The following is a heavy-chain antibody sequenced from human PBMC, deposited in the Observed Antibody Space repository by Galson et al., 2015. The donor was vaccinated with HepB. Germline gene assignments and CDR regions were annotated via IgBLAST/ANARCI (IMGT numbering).Heavy chain of an antibody. J-gene: IGHJ4*02. CDR1: GDSVSSNGVI. D-gene: IGHD4-17*01. CDR3: ARDGGGLRCWDY. CDR2: TYYRSKWYS. Sequence: CAISGDSVSSNGVIWNWIRQSPSRGLEWLGRTYYRSKWYSDYAVSVKSRITINPDTSKNQFSLQLNSVTPEDTAVYYCARDGGGLRCWDYWGQGALVTVSS. V-gene: IGHV6-1*01.